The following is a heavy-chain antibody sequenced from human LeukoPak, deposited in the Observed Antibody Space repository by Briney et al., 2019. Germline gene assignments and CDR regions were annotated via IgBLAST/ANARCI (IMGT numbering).Heavy chain of an antibody. Sequence: ASVKVSCKASGYTFTSYDINWVRQATGQGLEWMGWINPNSGGTNYAQKFQGRVTMTRDTSISTAYMELSRLRSDDTAVYYCAGPVGFGELFSIFDYWGQGTLVTVSS. D-gene: IGHD3-10*01. CDR2: INPNSGGT. V-gene: IGHV1-2*02. J-gene: IGHJ4*02. CDR3: AGPVGFGELFSIFDY. CDR1: GYTFTSYD.